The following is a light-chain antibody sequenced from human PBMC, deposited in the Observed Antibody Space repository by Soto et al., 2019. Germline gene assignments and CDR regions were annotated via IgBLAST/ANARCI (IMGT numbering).Light chain of an antibody. CDR3: SSHGCSSAFYV. V-gene: IGLV2-14*03. CDR2: EVS. CDR1: SSDVGGYDY. J-gene: IGLJ1*01. Sequence: QSVPTQPASVSGSPGQSITISCTGTSSDVGGYDYVSWYQQHPGRVPKLIIHEVSNRPSGVSNRFSGSKSGNTASLTISGLQTEDQADYYYSSHGCSSAFYVFGTGTKVTVL.